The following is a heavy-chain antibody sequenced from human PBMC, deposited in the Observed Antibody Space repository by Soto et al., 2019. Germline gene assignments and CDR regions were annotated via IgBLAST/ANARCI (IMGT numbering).Heavy chain of an antibody. Sequence: LRLSCAASGFTFSSYGMHWVRQAPGQGLEWVAVISYDGSNKYYADSVKGRFTISRDNSKNTLYLQMNSLRAEDTAVYYCAKDSWGTTYYYYYGMDVWGQGTTVTVSS. J-gene: IGHJ6*02. D-gene: IGHD3-16*01. CDR3: AKDSWGTTYYYYYGMDV. V-gene: IGHV3-30*18. CDR2: ISYDGSNK. CDR1: GFTFSSYG.